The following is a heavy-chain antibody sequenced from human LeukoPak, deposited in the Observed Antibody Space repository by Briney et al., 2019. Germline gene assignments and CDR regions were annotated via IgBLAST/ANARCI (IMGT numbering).Heavy chain of an antibody. V-gene: IGHV5-51*01. D-gene: IGHD6-13*01. CDR1: GYSFTSYW. CDR3: ARYPGIAAAGTFFDY. J-gene: IGHJ4*02. Sequence: GESLKISCMGSGYSFTSYWSSWWGQMPGKGLQGLVIIYPGDSDTTYNPSFQGQVTISADKSISTAYLQWSSLKAWDTAMYSCARYPGIAAAGTFFDYWGQGTLVTVSS. CDR2: IYPGDSDT.